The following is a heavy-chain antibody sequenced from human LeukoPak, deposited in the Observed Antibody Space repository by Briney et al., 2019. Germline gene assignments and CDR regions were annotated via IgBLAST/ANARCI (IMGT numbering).Heavy chain of an antibody. Sequence: ASVKVSCKASGYTFTSYDINWVRRATGQGLEWMGWMNTNSGNTGYAQKFQGRVTMTRNTSISTAYMELSSLRSEDTAVYYCARGFRGTYYDFWSGYYPWAGDYYYGMDVWGQGTTVTVSS. D-gene: IGHD3-3*01. CDR1: GYTFTSYD. CDR3: ARGFRGTYYDFWSGYYPWAGDYYYGMDV. J-gene: IGHJ6*02. CDR2: MNTNSGNT. V-gene: IGHV1-8*01.